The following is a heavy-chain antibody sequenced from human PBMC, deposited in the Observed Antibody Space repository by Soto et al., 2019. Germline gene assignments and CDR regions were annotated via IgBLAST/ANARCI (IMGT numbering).Heavy chain of an antibody. V-gene: IGHV3-30*18. J-gene: IGHJ6*02. Sequence: PGGSLRLSCAASGFTFSSYGMHWVRQAPGKGLEWVAVISYDGSNKYYADSVKGRFTISRDNSKNTLYLQMNSLRAEDTAVYYCAKVHIVGATSPSNYYYYGMDVWGQGTTVTVSS. CDR2: ISYDGSNK. D-gene: IGHD1-26*01. CDR3: AKVHIVGATSPSNYYYYGMDV. CDR1: GFTFSSYG.